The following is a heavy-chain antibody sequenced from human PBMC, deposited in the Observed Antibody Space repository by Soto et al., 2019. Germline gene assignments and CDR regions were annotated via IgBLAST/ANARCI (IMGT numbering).Heavy chain of an antibody. CDR3: ARDLAWKRGKVGRYYYGMDV. D-gene: IGHD1-1*01. CDR1: GFTFKNFA. Sequence: PGGSLRLSCAASGFTFKNFAMSWVRQAPGKGLEWVSVISVSGGITYYADSVKGRFTISRDNTKNSLYLQMDSLRVEDTAVYYCARDLAWKRGKVGRYYYGMDVWGQGTTVTVSS. J-gene: IGHJ6*02. CDR2: ISVSGGIT. V-gene: IGHV3-23*01.